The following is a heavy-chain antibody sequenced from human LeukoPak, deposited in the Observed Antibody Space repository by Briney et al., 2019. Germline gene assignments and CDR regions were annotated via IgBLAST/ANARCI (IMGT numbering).Heavy chain of an antibody. CDR3: ARDLRTIVGTTRGLACFDY. D-gene: IGHD1-26*01. CDR2: ISSSSSYI. J-gene: IGHJ4*02. V-gene: IGHV3-21*01. CDR1: GFSFSTYW. Sequence: SGGSLRLSCAASGFSFSTYWMSWVRQAPGKGLEWVSSISSSSSYIYYADSVKGRFTISRDNAKNSLYLQMNSLRAEDTAVYYCARDLRTIVGTTRGLACFDYWGQGTLVTVSS.